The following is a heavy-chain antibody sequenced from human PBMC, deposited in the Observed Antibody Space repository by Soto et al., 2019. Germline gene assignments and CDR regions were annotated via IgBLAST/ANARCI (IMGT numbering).Heavy chain of an antibody. V-gene: IGHV5-51*01. D-gene: IGHD5-12*01. CDR3: AIGYSGYHDAFDI. CDR1: GYSFTSYW. J-gene: IGHJ3*02. Sequence: PGESLKISCKGSGYSFTSYWIGWVRQMPGKGLEWMGFIYPGDSDTRYSPSFQGQVTISADKPIGTAYLQWSSLKASDTAMYYCAIGYSGYHDAFDIWGQGTMVTVSS. CDR2: IYPGDSDT.